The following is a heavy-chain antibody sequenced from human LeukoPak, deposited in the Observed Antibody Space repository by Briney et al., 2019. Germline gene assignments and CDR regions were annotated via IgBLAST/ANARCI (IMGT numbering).Heavy chain of an antibody. CDR3: VKDGIRYFDS. V-gene: IGHV3-30*04. D-gene: IGHD1-26*01. CDR2: ISYEGSNQ. Sequence: GGSLRLSCAASGFTFSSYAMHWVRQAPGKGLEWVAVISYEGSNQYYADSVKGRFTFTRDNSKNTLYLQMNSLRPADTAIYYCVKDGIRYFDSWGQGTLVTVSS. CDR1: GFTFSSYA. J-gene: IGHJ4*02.